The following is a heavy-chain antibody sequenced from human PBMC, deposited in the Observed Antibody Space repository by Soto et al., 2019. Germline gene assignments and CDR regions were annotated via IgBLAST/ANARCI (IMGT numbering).Heavy chain of an antibody. J-gene: IGHJ4*02. CDR1: GFTFSSYA. CDR2: ISGSGGST. D-gene: IGHD3-22*01. V-gene: IGHV3-23*01. CDR3: AKGYYYDSSGYYTLAYFDY. Sequence: GGSLRLSCAASGFTFSSYAMSWVRQAPGKGLEWVSAISGSGGSTYYADSVKGRFTISRDNSKNTLYLQMNNLRAEDTAVYYCAKGYYYDSSGYYTLAYFDYWGQGTLVTVSS.